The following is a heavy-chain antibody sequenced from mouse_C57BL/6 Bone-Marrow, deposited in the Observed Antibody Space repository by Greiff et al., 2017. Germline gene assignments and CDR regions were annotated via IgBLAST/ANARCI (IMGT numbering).Heavy chain of an antibody. D-gene: IGHD1-1*01. Sequence: EVNVVESGGDLVKPGGSLKLSCAASGFTFSSYGMSWVRQTPDKRLEWVATISSGGSYTYYPDSVKGRFTISRDNAKNTLYLQMSSLKSEDTAMYYCARRPGSIFDYWGQGTTLTVSS. J-gene: IGHJ2*01. V-gene: IGHV5-6*02. CDR3: ARRPGSIFDY. CDR1: GFTFSSYG. CDR2: ISSGGSYT.